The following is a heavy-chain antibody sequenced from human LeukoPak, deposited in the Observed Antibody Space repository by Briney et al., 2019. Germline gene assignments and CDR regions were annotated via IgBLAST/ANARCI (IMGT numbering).Heavy chain of an antibody. CDR3: TRTDNDSRGDDAFDI. J-gene: IGHJ3*02. D-gene: IGHD3-22*01. V-gene: IGHV3-49*03. Sequence: PGGSLRLACTASGFIFGDYAMSWFRQAPGKGLEWVGFIRRKAYSETTQYAASVKGRFTISRDDSKSIAYLQMNSLKTEDTAVYYCTRTDNDSRGDDAFDIWGPGTMVTVSS. CDR2: IRRKAYSETT. CDR1: GFIFGDYA.